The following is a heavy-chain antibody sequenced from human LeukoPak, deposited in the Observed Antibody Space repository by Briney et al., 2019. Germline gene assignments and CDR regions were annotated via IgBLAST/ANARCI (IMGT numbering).Heavy chain of an antibody. J-gene: IGHJ4*02. D-gene: IGHD4-23*01. CDR1: GFTVSSNY. CDR2: IYSGDST. CDR3: ARRAGGYSHPYDY. Sequence: GGSLRLSCAASGFTVSSNYMSWVRQAPGKGLEWVSVIYSGDSTYYADSVKGRFTISRDNSKNTLYLQMNSLRAEDTAVYYCARRAGGYSHPYDYWGQGILVTVSS. V-gene: IGHV3-53*01.